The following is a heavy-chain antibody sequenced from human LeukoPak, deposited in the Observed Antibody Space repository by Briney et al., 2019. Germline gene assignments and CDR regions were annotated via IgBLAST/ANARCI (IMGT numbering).Heavy chain of an antibody. CDR1: GYSISSGYY. CDR3: AKVGAHDAFDI. J-gene: IGHJ3*02. Sequence: SETLSLTCTVSGYSISSGYYWGWIRQPPGKGLEWIGSIYHSGSTYYNPSLKSRVTISVDTSKNQFSLKLSSVTAADTAVYYCAKVGAHDAFDIWGQGTMATVSS. D-gene: IGHD1-26*01. V-gene: IGHV4-38-2*02. CDR2: IYHSGST.